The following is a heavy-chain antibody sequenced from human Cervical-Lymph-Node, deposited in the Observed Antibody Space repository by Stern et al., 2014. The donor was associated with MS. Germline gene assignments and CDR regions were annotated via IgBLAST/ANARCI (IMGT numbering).Heavy chain of an antibody. CDR3: ARDPGGYFHGMDV. V-gene: IGHV1-18*01. Sequence: QVQLVQSGAEVKKPGASVKVSCKTSGYTFSTYGITWVRQAPGKGPEWMGWIRVHNGNTNFAERFQGRLTMTTDTSTRTAYMELRSLRYDDTAVYFCARDPGGYFHGMDVWGQGTTVTVSS. D-gene: IGHD3-10*01. CDR1: GYTFSTYG. J-gene: IGHJ6*02. CDR2: IRVHNGNT.